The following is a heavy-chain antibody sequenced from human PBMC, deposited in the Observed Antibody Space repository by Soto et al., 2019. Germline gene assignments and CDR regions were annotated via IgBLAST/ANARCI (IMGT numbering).Heavy chain of an antibody. Sequence: GGSLRLSCAASGFTFSSYSMNWVRQAPGKGLEWVSSISSSSSYIYYADSVKGRFTISRDNAKNSLYLQMNSLRAEDTAVYYCARGYYDFWSGYPPRAFDIWGQGTMVTVSS. CDR2: ISSSSSYI. D-gene: IGHD3-3*01. J-gene: IGHJ3*02. V-gene: IGHV3-21*01. CDR3: ARGYYDFWSGYPPRAFDI. CDR1: GFTFSSYS.